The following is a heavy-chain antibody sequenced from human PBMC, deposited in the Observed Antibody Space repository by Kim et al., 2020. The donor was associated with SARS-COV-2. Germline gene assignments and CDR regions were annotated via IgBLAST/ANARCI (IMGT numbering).Heavy chain of an antibody. CDR2: IYYSGST. V-gene: IGHV4-39*01. CDR3: ARHLRVVRTRFDY. D-gene: IGHD2-21*01. J-gene: IGHJ4*02. Sequence: SETLSLTCTVSGGSISSSSYYWGWIRQPPGKGLEWIGSIYYSGSTYYNPSLKSRVTISVDTSKNQFSLKLSSVTAADTAVYYCARHLRVVRTRFDYWGQGTLVTVSS. CDR1: GGSISSSSYY.